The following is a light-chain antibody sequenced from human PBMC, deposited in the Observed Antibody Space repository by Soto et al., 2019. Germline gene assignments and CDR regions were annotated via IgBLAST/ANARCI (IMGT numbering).Light chain of an antibody. V-gene: IGKV1-39*01. Sequence: DIQMTQSPSSLSASVGDRVTITCRASQSISSYLNWYQQKPGKAPKLLIYAASSLQSGVPSRFSGSVSWTDFNLTISSRRPEDFATYYCQQSYSTPYTFVPGTKGDIK. J-gene: IGKJ3*01. CDR2: AAS. CDR1: QSISSY. CDR3: QQSYSTPYT.